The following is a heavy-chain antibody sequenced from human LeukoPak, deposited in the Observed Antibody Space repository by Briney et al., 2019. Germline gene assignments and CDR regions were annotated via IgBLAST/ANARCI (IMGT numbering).Heavy chain of an antibody. CDR3: ARAQTMIYYYYYYMDV. D-gene: IGHD3-22*01. J-gene: IGHJ6*03. CDR2: IKQDGSEK. CDR1: RFTFSSYW. V-gene: IGHV3-7*01. Sequence: GGSLRLSCAASRFTFSSYWMSWVRQAPGKGLEWVANIKQDGSEKYYVDSVKGRFTISRDNAKNSLYLQMNSLRAEDTAVYYCARAQTMIYYYYYYMDVWGKGTTVTISS.